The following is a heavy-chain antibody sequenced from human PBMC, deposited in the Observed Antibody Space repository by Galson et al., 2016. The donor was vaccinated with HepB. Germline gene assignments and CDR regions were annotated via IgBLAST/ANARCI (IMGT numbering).Heavy chain of an antibody. D-gene: IGHD2-2*01. CDR2: TYYMSKWYN. Sequence: CAISGDSVSSNSAAWNWIRQSPSRGLEWLGRTYYMSKWYNDYAVSVNSRIPLNADASKNQFSLHLNVVTPEDTAVYYCASEDLEAPATLLHFDSWGQGTLVTVSS. V-gene: IGHV6-1*01. CDR1: GDSVSSNSAA. CDR3: ASEDLEAPATLLHFDS. J-gene: IGHJ4*02.